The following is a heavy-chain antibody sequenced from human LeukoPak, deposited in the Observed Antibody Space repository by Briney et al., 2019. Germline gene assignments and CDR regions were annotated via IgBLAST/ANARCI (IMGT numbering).Heavy chain of an antibody. CDR2: IIPIFGTT. V-gene: IGHV1-69*06. CDR3: ARDRDYYGSGSYRGPYFDY. Sequence: SVKVSCKASGGTFNSYAISWVRQAPGQGLEWMGGIIPIFGTTNYARKFRGRVTLTADKSTRTAYMELSSLRSEDTAVYYCARDRDYYGSGSYRGPYFDYWGQGTLVTVSS. D-gene: IGHD3-10*01. CDR1: GGTFNSYA. J-gene: IGHJ4*02.